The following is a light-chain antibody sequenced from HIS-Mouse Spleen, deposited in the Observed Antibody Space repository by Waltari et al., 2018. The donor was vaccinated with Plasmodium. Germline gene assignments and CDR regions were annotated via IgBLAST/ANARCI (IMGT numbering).Light chain of an antibody. Sequence: DIQMTQSPSTLSASVGDSVTITCRASQSISSRLAWYQQKPGKAPKLLIYTASSLESGVPSRFSGSGSGTEFTLTISSLQPDDFATYYCQQYNSYSWTFGQGTKVEIK. J-gene: IGKJ1*01. CDR1: QSISSR. CDR2: TAS. V-gene: IGKV1-5*03. CDR3: QQYNSYSWT.